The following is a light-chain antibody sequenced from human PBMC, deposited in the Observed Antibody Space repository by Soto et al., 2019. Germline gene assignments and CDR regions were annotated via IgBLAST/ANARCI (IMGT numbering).Light chain of an antibody. J-gene: IGKJ5*01. CDR3: QQYGSSPPIT. V-gene: IGKV3-20*01. Sequence: EIVLTQSPGTLSLSPGERATLSCRASQSVSSSYLAWDQQKPGQAPRLLIYGASSRPTGIPDRFSGSGSGTDFTLTISRLEPEDFAVYYCQQYGSSPPITFGQGTRLEI. CDR1: QSVSSSY. CDR2: GAS.